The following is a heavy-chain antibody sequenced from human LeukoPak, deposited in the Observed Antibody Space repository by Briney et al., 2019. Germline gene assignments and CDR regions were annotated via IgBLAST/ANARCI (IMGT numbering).Heavy chain of an antibody. J-gene: IGHJ4*02. Sequence: GGSLRLSCAASGFTFSSSAMSWVRQAPGKGLEWVSAISNNGGYTYYAASVQGRFTISRDNSKSTLCLQMNSLRAEDTAVYYCAKQLGYCSDGSCYFPYWGQGTLVTVSS. CDR1: GFTFSSSA. V-gene: IGHV3-23*01. CDR2: ISNNGGYT. D-gene: IGHD2-15*01. CDR3: AKQLGYCSDGSCYFPY.